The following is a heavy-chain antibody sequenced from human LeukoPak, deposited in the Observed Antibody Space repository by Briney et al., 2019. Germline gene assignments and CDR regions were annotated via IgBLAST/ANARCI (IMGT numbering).Heavy chain of an antibody. CDR2: INHSGST. Sequence: PSETLSLTCAVYGGSFSGYYWSWIRQPPGKGLEWIGEINHSGSTNYNPSLKSRVTISVDTSKNQFSLKLSSVTAADTAVYYCARGGLGSSSSRRQWLSVSSKKAFDYWGQGTLVTVSS. J-gene: IGHJ4*02. CDR3: ARGGLGSSSSRRQWLSVSSKKAFDY. D-gene: IGHD6-6*01. CDR1: GGSFSGYY. V-gene: IGHV4-34*01.